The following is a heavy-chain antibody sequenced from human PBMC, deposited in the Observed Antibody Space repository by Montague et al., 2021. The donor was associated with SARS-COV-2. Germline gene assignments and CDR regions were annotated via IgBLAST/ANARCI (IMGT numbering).Heavy chain of an antibody. J-gene: IGHJ4*02. D-gene: IGHD1-1*01. Sequence: SDTLSLTRTVSGDSISSSSYNWGWIRQPPGKGLEWIGSVHYSGRPYYNPSLKSRVTIYVDTSKSQLSLKLSSVTAADTAVYYCTRHVHMTWPEPSPGFDYWGQGTLVTVSS. CDR2: VHYSGRP. CDR1: GDSISSSSYN. CDR3: TRHVHMTWPEPSPGFDY. V-gene: IGHV4-39*01.